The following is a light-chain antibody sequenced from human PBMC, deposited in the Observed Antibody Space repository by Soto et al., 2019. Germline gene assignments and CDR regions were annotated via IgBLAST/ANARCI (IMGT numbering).Light chain of an antibody. CDR2: DAS. Sequence: DIQMTQSPSTLSASIGDRVTITCRASQSISSWLAWYHQKPGKAPKLLIYDASSLESGVPSRFRGSASGTHFTLTISSLQPEDFATYYCQQIYSIPITFGQVTRLEIK. CDR1: QSISSW. J-gene: IGKJ5*01. V-gene: IGKV1-5*01. CDR3: QQIYSIPIT.